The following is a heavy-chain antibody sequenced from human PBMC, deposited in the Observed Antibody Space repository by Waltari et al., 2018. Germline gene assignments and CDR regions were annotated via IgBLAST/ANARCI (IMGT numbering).Heavy chain of an antibody. CDR2: IKQDGSEK. J-gene: IGHJ5*02. CDR3: AGKKFYYDNVKGWFGP. V-gene: IGHV3-7*01. D-gene: IGHD3-22*01. CDR1: EFTFNSDW. Sequence: EVQLVESGGGLVQPGGSLRLSCVASEFTFNSDWMSWVRQAPGKGLEWVATIKQDGSEKYYVDSVKGRFSISRDNAQNSLYLQMNSLRVEDTAVYYCAGKKFYYDNVKGWFGPWGQGTLVIVSS.